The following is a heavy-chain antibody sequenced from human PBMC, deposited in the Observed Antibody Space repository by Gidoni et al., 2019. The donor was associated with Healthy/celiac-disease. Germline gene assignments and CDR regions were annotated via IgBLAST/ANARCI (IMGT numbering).Heavy chain of an antibody. J-gene: IGHJ5*02. V-gene: IGHV3-53*04. CDR2: IYSGGST. Sequence: EVQLVESGCGLVQPGGSLRLSCAASGFTVSSNYLSWGSQAPGKGLEWVSVIYSGGSTYYADSVKVRFTISRHNSKNTLYLQMNSMRAEDTAVYYCARDKGSGWHNWFDPWGQGTLVTVSS. CDR1: GFTVSSNY. CDR3: ARDKGSGWHNWFDP. D-gene: IGHD6-19*01.